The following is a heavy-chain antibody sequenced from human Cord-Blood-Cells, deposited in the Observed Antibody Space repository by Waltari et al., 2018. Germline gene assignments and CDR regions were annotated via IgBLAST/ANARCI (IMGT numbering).Heavy chain of an antibody. J-gene: IGHJ4*02. CDR3: ARDGDGYFDY. D-gene: IGHD7-27*01. Sequence: QVQLVESGGGVVQPGRSLRLSCAASGFTFSSYAIHWVRQAPGKGLEWVAVISYDGSNKYYADSVKGRFTISRDNSKNTLYLQMNSLRAEDTAVYYCARDGDGYFDYWGQGTLVTVSS. V-gene: IGHV3-30*04. CDR2: ISYDGSNK. CDR1: GFTFSSYA.